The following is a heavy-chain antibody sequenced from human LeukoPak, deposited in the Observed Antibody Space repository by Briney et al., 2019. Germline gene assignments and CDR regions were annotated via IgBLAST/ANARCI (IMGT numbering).Heavy chain of an antibody. CDR2: ISYDGSNK. J-gene: IGHJ4*02. CDR3: AREFPYHLDY. Sequence: GGSLTLSCAASGFIFRNYAMHWVRQAPGKGLEWVAVISYDGSNKYYADSVKGRFTISRDNSKNTLYLQMNSLRAEDTAVYYCAREFPYHLDYWGQGTLVTVSS. D-gene: IGHD1-14*01. V-gene: IGHV3-30*04. CDR1: GFIFRNYA.